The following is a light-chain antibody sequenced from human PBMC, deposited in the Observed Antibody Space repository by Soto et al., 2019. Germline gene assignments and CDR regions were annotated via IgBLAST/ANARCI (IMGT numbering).Light chain of an antibody. J-gene: IGLJ3*02. CDR1: NSNMGRNY. CDR2: RND. CDR3: CSYAGSSTLV. Sequence: QLVLTQTPSASGTPGQRVTISCSGSNSNMGRNYVYWYQQVPGTAPKLLMYRNDVRPSGVSNRFSGSKSGNTASLTISGLQAEDEADYYCCSYAGSSTLVFGGGTKLTVL. V-gene: IGLV1-47*01.